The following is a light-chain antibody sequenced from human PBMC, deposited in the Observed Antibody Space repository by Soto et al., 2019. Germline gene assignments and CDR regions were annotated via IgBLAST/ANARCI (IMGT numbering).Light chain of an antibody. Sequence: DIQMTQSPSSLSASVGDRVTITCRASQFISTYLNWYQHKPGKAPKVLISDASSLQSGVPSRFSGSGSGTDFALTISGLQPEDIATYYCQQYENLPTFGQGTRLEI. CDR1: QFISTY. CDR3: QQYENLPT. J-gene: IGKJ5*01. V-gene: IGKV1-39*01. CDR2: DAS.